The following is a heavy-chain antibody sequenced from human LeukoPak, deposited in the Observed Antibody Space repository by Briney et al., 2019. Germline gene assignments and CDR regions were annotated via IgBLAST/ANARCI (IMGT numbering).Heavy chain of an antibody. Sequence: SETLSLTCTVSGGSISSYYWSWIRQPPGKGLEWIGEINHSGSTNYNPSLKSRVTISVDTSKNQFSLKLSSVTAADTAVYYCARGRRSSRVYYYYMDVWGKGTTVTVSS. CDR3: ARGRRSSRVYYYYMDV. CDR1: GGSISSYY. J-gene: IGHJ6*03. D-gene: IGHD6-13*01. V-gene: IGHV4-34*01. CDR2: INHSGST.